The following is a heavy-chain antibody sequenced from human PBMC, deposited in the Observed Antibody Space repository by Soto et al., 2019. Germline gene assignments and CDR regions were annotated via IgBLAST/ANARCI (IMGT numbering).Heavy chain of an antibody. D-gene: IGHD6-13*01. J-gene: IGHJ6*02. CDR2: IDPSDSYT. Sequence: GESLKISCKGSGYSFTSYWISWVRQMPGKGLEWMGRIDPSDSYTNYSPSFQGHVTISADKSISTAYLQWSSLKASDTAMYYCARERGGAPYSSSWHPNYYYYGMDVWGQGTTVTVSS. V-gene: IGHV5-10-1*01. CDR1: GYSFTSYW. CDR3: ARERGGAPYSSSWHPNYYYYGMDV.